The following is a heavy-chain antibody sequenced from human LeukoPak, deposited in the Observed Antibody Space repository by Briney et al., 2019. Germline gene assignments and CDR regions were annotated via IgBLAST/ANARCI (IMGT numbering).Heavy chain of an antibody. CDR1: GGTFSSYA. CDR3: ARTHSNGWPNYFDY. V-gene: IGHV1-69*04. D-gene: IGHD6-19*01. CDR2: IIPILGIA. Sequence: SVKVSCKASGGTFSSYAISWVRQAPGQGLEWMGRIIPILGIANYAQKFQGRVTITADKSTSTTYMELSSLRSEDTAVYYCARTHSNGWPNYFDYWGQGTLVTVSS. J-gene: IGHJ4*02.